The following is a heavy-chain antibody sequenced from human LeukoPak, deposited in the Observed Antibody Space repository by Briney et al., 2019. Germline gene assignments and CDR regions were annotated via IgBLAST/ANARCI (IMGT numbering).Heavy chain of an antibody. V-gene: IGHV4-39*01. Sequence: SETLSLTCTVSGGSISSSSYYWGWIRQPPGKGLEWIGSIYYSGGTYYNPSLKSRVTISVDTSKNQFSLKLNSVTAADTAVYYCARLVYYYMDVWGKGTTVTVSS. J-gene: IGHJ6*03. CDR2: IYYSGGT. CDR1: GGSISSSSYY. CDR3: ARLVYYYMDV.